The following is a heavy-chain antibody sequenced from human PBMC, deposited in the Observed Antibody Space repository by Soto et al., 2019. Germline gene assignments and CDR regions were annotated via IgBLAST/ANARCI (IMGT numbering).Heavy chain of an antibody. J-gene: IGHJ6*02. V-gene: IGHV3-30*18. CDR3: AKDLVVGHRARDYYYYGMDV. CDR2: ISYDGSNK. CDR1: GFTFISYG. Sequence: GGSLRLSCASSGFTFISYGMHWVRQAPGKGLEWVAVISYDGSNKYYADSVKGRFTISRDNSKNTLYLQMNSLRAEDTAVYYCAKDLVVGHRARDYYYYGMDVWGQGTTVTVSS. D-gene: IGHD2-15*01.